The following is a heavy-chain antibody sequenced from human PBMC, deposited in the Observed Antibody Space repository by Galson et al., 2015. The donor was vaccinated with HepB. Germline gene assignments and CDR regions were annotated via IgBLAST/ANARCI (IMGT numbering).Heavy chain of an antibody. CDR2: IYYSGST. CDR3: AREAAPIGYGMDV. CDR1: GGSVSSSSYY. D-gene: IGHD6-6*01. Sequence: ETLSLTCTVSGGSVSSSSYYWSWIRQPPGKGLEWIGYIYYSGSTNYNPSLKSRVTISVDTSKNQFSLKLSSVTAADTAVYYCAREAAPIGYGMDVWGQGTTVTVSS. J-gene: IGHJ6*02. V-gene: IGHV4-61*01.